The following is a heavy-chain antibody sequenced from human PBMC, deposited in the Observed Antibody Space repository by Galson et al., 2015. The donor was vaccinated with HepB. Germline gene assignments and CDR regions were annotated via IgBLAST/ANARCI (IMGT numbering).Heavy chain of an antibody. CDR2: IYWNNDK. CDR3: SHWIGSCRDGVCFFYYFDY. Sequence: PALVTPTQTLKLTCTFSGFSLSTSAVGVGWIRQHPGKALEWLAPIYWNNDKRYSPSLKSRLTITKDTSTNHVVHTMTNMDPVDTATYYWSHWIGSCRDGVCFFYYFDYWGQGTLVTVSS. D-gene: IGHD2-15*01. CDR1: GFSLSTSAVG. V-gene: IGHV2-5*01. J-gene: IGHJ4*02.